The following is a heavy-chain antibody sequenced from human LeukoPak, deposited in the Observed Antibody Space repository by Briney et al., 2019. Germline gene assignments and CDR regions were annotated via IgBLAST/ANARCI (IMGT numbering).Heavy chain of an antibody. J-gene: IGHJ4*02. CDR2: IKQDGSVQ. Sequence: GGSLRLSCVASEFTFENYWMSWIRQAPGKGPEWVAHIKQDGSVQHYLDSVKGRFTISRDNAKNSTVLQMSSLRADDTAVYYCARWAGVTDYWGQGTLVTVSS. CDR1: EFTFENYW. D-gene: IGHD5-18*01. V-gene: IGHV3-7*01. CDR3: ARWAGVTDY.